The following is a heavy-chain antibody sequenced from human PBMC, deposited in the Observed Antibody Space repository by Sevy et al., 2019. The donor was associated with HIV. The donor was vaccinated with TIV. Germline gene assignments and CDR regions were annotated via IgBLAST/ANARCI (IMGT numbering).Heavy chain of an antibody. CDR3: ARSPPVVVVPGAPSWFDP. D-gene: IGHD2-2*01. V-gene: IGHV4-34*01. Sequence: SETLSLTCAVHDGPFSGYYWNWIRQLPGKGLEWIGEINESGITYYNPSLKSRVTISVDTSKNQFSLKLNSVTAVDSALYFCARSPPVVVVPGAPSWFDPWGQGTLVTVSS. CDR1: DGPFSGYY. CDR2: INESGIT. J-gene: IGHJ5*02.